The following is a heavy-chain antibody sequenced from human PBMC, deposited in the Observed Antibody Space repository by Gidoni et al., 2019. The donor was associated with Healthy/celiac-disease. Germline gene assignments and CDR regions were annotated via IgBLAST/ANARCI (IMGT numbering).Heavy chain of an antibody. CDR3: ARRGYYGSGGGGWFDP. Sequence: EVQLVQSGAEVKKPGESLKISCKGSGYSFPRYWIGWVRQMPGKGLEWMGIIYPGDSDTRYSPSFQGQVTSSADKSISTAYLQWSSLKASDTAMYYCARRGYYGSGGGGWFDPWGQGTLVTVSS. J-gene: IGHJ5*02. CDR2: IYPGDSDT. V-gene: IGHV5-51*01. D-gene: IGHD3-10*01. CDR1: GYSFPRYW.